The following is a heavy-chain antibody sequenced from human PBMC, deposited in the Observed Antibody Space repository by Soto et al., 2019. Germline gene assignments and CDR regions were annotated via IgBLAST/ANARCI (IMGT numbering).Heavy chain of an antibody. V-gene: IGHV4-4*02. CDR1: GGSITSSNW. Sequence: QVQLQESGPGLAKPSGTLSLTCAVSGGSITSSNWWSWVLQSPRKGLEWVGEIYHNGSTNYNPSLKSRVTMSVDKSKNQFSLELRSVTAADTAVYYCARARGAIFGVVIRNWFDPWGQGTLVTVSS. CDR2: IYHNGST. CDR3: ARARGAIFGVVIRNWFDP. D-gene: IGHD3-3*01. J-gene: IGHJ5*02.